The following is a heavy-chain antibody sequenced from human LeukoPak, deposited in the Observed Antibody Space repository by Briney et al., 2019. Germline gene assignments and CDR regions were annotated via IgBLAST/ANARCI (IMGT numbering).Heavy chain of an antibody. D-gene: IGHD3-22*01. CDR3: ARDRVDDSSGYYQRPFDY. V-gene: IGHV1-2*02. CDR2: INPNSGGT. Sequence: GASVKVSCKASGYTFTGYYMHWVRQAPGQGLEWMGWINPNSGGTNYAQKFQGRVTMTRDTSISTAYTELSRLRSDDTAVYYCARDRVDDSSGYYQRPFDYWGQGTLVTVSS. J-gene: IGHJ4*02. CDR1: GYTFTGYY.